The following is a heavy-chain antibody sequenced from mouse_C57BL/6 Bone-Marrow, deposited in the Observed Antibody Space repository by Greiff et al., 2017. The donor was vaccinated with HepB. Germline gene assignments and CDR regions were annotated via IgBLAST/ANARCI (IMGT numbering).Heavy chain of an antibody. Sequence: VQLQESGAELVKPGASVKISCKASGYAFSSYWMNWVKQRPGKGLEWIGQIYPGDGDTNYNGKFKGKATLTADKSSSTAYMQLSSLTSEDSAVYFCARSVLRESEWDYWGQGTSVTVSS. D-gene: IGHD1-1*01. CDR3: ARSVLRESEWDY. CDR1: GYAFSSYW. CDR2: IYPGDGDT. J-gene: IGHJ4*01. V-gene: IGHV1-80*01.